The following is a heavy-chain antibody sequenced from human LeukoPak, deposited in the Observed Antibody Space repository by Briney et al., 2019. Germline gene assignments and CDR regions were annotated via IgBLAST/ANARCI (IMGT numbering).Heavy chain of an antibody. Sequence: GGSLRLSCAASGLTFSSHWMHWVRQAPGKGLEWVSVIYSGGSTYYADSVKGRFTISRDNSKNTLYLQMKAEDTAVYYCAREGVYYDGSGYKTAEYFQHWGQGTLVTVSS. V-gene: IGHV3-53*01. CDR2: IYSGGST. CDR3: AREGVYYDGSGYKTAEYFQH. D-gene: IGHD3-22*01. CDR1: GLTFSSHW. J-gene: IGHJ1*01.